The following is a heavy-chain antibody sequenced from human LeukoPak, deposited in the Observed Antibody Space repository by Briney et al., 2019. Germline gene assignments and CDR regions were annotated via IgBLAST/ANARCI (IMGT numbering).Heavy chain of an antibody. Sequence: ASVKVSCKASGYTFTGYYIHWVRQAPGQGLEWMGWINPDSGGTNYAQKFQGRVTMTRDTSISTVYMELSRLRSDDTAVYYCARDKNGDHYYFDYWGQGSLVTVSS. V-gene: IGHV1-2*02. CDR3: ARDKNGDHYYFDY. D-gene: IGHD4-17*01. J-gene: IGHJ4*02. CDR2: INPDSGGT. CDR1: GYTFTGYY.